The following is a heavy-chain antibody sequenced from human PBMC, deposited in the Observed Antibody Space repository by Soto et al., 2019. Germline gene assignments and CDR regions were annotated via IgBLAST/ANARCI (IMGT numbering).Heavy chain of an antibody. D-gene: IGHD5-18*01. Sequence: SETLSLACTVSGGSVSSGSYYWSWIRQPPGKGLEWIGYIYYSGSTNYNPSLKSRVTISVDTSKNQFSLKLSSVTAADTAVYYCASGYSSGHDFDYWGQGTLVTVSS. CDR2: IYYSGST. V-gene: IGHV4-61*01. CDR3: ASGYSSGHDFDY. CDR1: GGSVSSGSYY. J-gene: IGHJ4*02.